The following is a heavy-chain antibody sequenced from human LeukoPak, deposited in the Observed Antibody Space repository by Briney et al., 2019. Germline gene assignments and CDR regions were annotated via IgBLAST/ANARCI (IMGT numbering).Heavy chain of an antibody. D-gene: IGHD7-27*01. CDR2: IKEEVSEK. J-gene: IGHJ4*02. CDR3: ARMKNWGLWDY. CDR1: GFTFSNYW. Sequence: GGSLRLSCAASGFTFSNYWTSWVRQVPGRGVEWVANIKEEVSEKYYADSVKGRFTISRDNAKNSLYLQMNSLRVEDTALYYCARMKNWGLWDYWGQGTLVTVSS. V-gene: IGHV3-7*01.